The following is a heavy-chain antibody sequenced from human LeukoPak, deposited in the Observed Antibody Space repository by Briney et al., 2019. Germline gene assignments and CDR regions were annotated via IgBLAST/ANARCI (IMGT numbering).Heavy chain of an antibody. Sequence: GGSLRLSCAASGFTLSSYAMSWVRQAPGKGLEWVSAISGSGGSTYYADSVKGRFTISRDNSKNTLYLQMNSLRAEDTAVYYCASFVGATPDAFNIWGQGTMVTVSS. CDR1: GFTLSSYA. CDR2: ISGSGGST. V-gene: IGHV3-23*01. D-gene: IGHD1-26*01. CDR3: ASFVGATPDAFNI. J-gene: IGHJ3*02.